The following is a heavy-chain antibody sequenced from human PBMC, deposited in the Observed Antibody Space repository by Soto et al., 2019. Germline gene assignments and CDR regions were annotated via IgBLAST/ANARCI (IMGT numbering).Heavy chain of an antibody. J-gene: IGHJ4*02. Sequence: QVQLVESGGGVVQPGRSLRLSCAASGFTFSSYAMHWVRQAPGKGLEWVAVISYDGRNKYYADSVKGRFTITRNNSNNTLYLQMNNLKGEDTAVYYWERDKSSWVIGYWGQGTLVTVSS. CDR3: ERDKSSWVIGY. V-gene: IGHV3-30*04. D-gene: IGHD2-2*01. CDR1: GFTFSSYA. CDR2: ISYDGRNK.